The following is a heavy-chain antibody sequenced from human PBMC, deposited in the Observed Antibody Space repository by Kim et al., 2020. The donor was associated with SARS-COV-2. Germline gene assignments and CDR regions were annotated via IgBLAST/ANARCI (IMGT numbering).Heavy chain of an antibody. V-gene: IGHV3-53*01. D-gene: IGHD1-26*01. Sequence: GGTFYADSVEGRFTISRDSSKNTLYLQMNSLRADDTAVYYCARDGTYRLENWRQGTLITVSS. J-gene: IGHJ4*02. CDR2: GGT. CDR3: ARDGTYRLEN.